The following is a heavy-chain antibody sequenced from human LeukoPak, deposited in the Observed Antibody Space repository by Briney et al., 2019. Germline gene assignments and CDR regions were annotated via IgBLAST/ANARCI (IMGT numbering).Heavy chain of an antibody. D-gene: IGHD3-3*01. CDR3: ARRIAYYDFWSGYPTPFDY. J-gene: IGHJ4*02. CDR2: IYYSGST. V-gene: IGHV4-31*03. CDR1: GGSISSGGYY. Sequence: SETLSLTCTVSGGSISSGGYYWSWIRQHPGKGLEWIGYIYYSGSTYYNPSLKSRVTISVDTSKNQFSLKLSSVTAADTAVYYCARRIAYYDFWSGYPTPFDYWGQGALVTVSS.